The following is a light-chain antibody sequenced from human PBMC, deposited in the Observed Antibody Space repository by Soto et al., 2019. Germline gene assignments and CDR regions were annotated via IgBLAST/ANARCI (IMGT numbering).Light chain of an antibody. CDR1: YIISDY. J-gene: IGKJ5*01. V-gene: IGKV1-39*01. Sequence: DIHMTQSPSSLSASVGARVTITCRASYIISDYLNWYQQKPGIAPKLLIYSASTLQRGVPSRFSGRGSGTDVTLTISNLQPEDSATYYCQQTYNTPSTFGQGTRLEIK. CDR2: SAS. CDR3: QQTYNTPST.